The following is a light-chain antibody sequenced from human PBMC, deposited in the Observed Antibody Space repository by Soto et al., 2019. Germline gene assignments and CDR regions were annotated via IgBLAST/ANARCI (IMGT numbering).Light chain of an antibody. J-gene: IGKJ1*01. V-gene: IGKV3D-20*01. Sequence: EMVLTQSPATLSLSPGERATLSCGASQSVNSNYLAWYQQRPGLAPRLLIYDASTRATGIPDRFSGSGSGTDFTLTISRLEPEDFAVYYCQQFGSSPSTLGQGTRVEI. CDR1: QSVNSNY. CDR3: QQFGSSPST. CDR2: DAS.